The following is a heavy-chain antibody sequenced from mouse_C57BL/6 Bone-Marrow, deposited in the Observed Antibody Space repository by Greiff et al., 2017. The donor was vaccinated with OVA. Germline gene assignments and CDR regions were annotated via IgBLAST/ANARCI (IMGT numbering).Heavy chain of an antibody. V-gene: IGHV1-15*01. J-gene: IGHJ2*01. CDR3: ARLGSNYVY. Sequence: VKVVESGAELVRPGASVTLSCKASGYTFTDYEMHWVKQTPVHGLEWIGAIDPETGGTAYNQKFKGKATLTVDQSSSTAYMQLNSLTSEDSAVYYCARLGSNYVYWGQGTTLTVSS. CDR2: IDPETGGT. CDR1: GYTFTDYE. D-gene: IGHD2-5*01.